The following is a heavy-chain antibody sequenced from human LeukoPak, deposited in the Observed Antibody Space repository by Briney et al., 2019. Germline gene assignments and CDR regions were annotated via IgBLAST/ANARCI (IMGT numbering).Heavy chain of an antibody. D-gene: IGHD2-15*01. J-gene: IGHJ5*02. CDR3: ARVVVVAARGDWFDP. CDR2: IYYSGST. Sequence: SETLFLTCTVSGGSISSYNWSWIRQPPGKGLEWIGYIYYSGSTNYNPSLKSRVTISVDTSKNQFSLKLSSVTAADTAVYYCARVVVVAARGDWFDPWGQGTLVTVSS. V-gene: IGHV4-59*01. CDR1: GGSISSYN.